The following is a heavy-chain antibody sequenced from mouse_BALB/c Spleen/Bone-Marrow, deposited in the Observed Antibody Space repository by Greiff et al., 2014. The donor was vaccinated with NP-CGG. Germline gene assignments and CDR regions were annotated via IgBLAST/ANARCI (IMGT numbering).Heavy chain of an antibody. J-gene: IGHJ3*01. CDR1: GFTFNTYA. CDR3: VREDYYGLFAY. D-gene: IGHD1-2*01. Sequence: EVKLEESGGGLVQPKGSLKLSCAASGFTFNTYAMNWVRQAPGKGLEWVARIRSKSNNYATYYADSVKDRFTIPRDDSQSMLYLQMNNLKTEDTAMYYCVREDYYGLFAYWGQGTLVTVSA. CDR2: IRSKSNNYAT. V-gene: IGHV10-1*02.